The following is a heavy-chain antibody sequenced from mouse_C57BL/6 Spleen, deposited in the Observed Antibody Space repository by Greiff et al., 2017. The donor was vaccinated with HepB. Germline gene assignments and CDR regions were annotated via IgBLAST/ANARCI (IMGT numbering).Heavy chain of an antibody. CDR1: GYTFTSYW. CDR3: ARRDYYGSSYAMDY. CDR2: IHPNSGST. J-gene: IGHJ4*01. V-gene: IGHV1-64*01. D-gene: IGHD1-1*01. Sequence: QVQLQQPGAELVNPGASVKLSCKASGYTFTSYWMHWVKQRPGQGLEWIGMIHPNSGSTNYNEKFKSKATLTVDKSSSTAYMQLSSLTSEDSAVYYCARRDYYGSSYAMDYWGQGTSVTVSS.